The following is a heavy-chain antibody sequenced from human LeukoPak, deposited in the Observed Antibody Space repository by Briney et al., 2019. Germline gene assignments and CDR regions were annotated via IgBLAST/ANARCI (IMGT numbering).Heavy chain of an antibody. CDR2: INGDGSGR. J-gene: IGHJ4*02. CDR3: ARDRVSGSGSSDY. V-gene: IGHV3-74*01. Sequence: GGSLRLSCAGSGFTFTRFWMHWVRQAPGKGLVWVSRINGDGSGRNHADSVKGRFTISRDNAKNTLYLQMNSLRAEDTAVYYCARDRVSGSGSSDYWGQGTLVTVSS. CDR1: GFTFTRFW. D-gene: IGHD3-10*01.